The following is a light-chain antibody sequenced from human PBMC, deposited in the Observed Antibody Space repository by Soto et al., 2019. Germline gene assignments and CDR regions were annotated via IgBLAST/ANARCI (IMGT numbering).Light chain of an antibody. Sequence: DIQMTQSPSSLSASVGDRVTITCRASQRIAAYLNWFQQKPGKAPKLLIYAASSLQSGVPSRFGGSGSGTDFTLTISSLQPEDFGTYYCQQTYSLLHTFGQGTKLEIK. CDR1: QRIAAY. J-gene: IGKJ2*01. CDR3: QQTYSLLHT. CDR2: AAS. V-gene: IGKV1-39*01.